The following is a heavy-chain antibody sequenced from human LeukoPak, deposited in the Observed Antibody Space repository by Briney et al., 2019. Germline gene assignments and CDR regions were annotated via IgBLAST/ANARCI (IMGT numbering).Heavy chain of an antibody. CDR2: IYPGDSDT. V-gene: IGHV5-51*01. Sequence: GESLKISCKGSGYSFSNYWIGWVRQMPGKGLEWMGIIYPGDSDTIYSPSLQGHITISADKSINPAYLQWSSLQASDTAIYYCARRVGLASDYRYYFDSWGQGTLVTVSS. CDR3: ARRVGLASDYRYYFDS. CDR1: GYSFSNYW. J-gene: IGHJ4*02. D-gene: IGHD3-16*02.